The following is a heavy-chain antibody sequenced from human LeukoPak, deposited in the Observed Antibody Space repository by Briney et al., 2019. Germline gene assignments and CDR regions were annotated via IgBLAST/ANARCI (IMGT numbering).Heavy chain of an antibody. CDR2: ISAYNGNT. V-gene: IGHV1-18*01. D-gene: IGHD3-3*01. CDR1: GYTFTSYG. CDR3: ARATLPYYDFWSGSLYYYYMDV. J-gene: IGHJ6*03. Sequence: ASVKVSCKASGYTFTSYGISWVRQAPGQGLEWMGWISAYNGNTNYAQKLQGRVTMTTDTSTSTAYMELRSLRSDDTAVYYCARATLPYYDFWSGSLYYYYMDVWGKGTTVTVSS.